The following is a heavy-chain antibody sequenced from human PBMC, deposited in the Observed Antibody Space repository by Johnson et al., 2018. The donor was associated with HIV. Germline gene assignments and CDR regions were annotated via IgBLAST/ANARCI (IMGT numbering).Heavy chain of an antibody. CDR2: ISYEGKKK. Sequence: QVQLVESGGGVVQPGRSLRLSCAASGFTFSSYTMHWVRQAPGKGLEWVAVISYEGKKKDYADPVKGRFTLSRDNSKNTLYLQLSSLRTEDTAVFYCARGGVVHDAFDMWGQGTMVTVSS. J-gene: IGHJ3*02. D-gene: IGHD2-2*01. CDR1: GFTFSSYT. CDR3: ARGGVVHDAFDM. V-gene: IGHV3-30*04.